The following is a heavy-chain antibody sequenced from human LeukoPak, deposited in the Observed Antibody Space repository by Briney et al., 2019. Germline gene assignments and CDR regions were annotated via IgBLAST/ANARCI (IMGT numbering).Heavy chain of an antibody. V-gene: IGHV4-34*01. CDR2: INHSGST. CDR3: ARGQGFESGIIDY. CDR1: GGSFSGYY. J-gene: IGHJ4*02. Sequence: PSETLSLTCAVYGGSFSGYYWSWIRQPPGKGLEWIGEINHSGSTNYNPSLKSRVTISVGTSKNQFSLKLSSVTAADTAVYYCARGQGFESGIIDYWGQGTLVTVSS. D-gene: IGHD3-3*01.